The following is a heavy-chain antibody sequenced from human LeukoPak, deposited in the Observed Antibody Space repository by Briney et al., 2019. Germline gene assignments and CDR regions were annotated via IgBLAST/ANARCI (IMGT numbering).Heavy chain of an antibody. V-gene: IGHV3-66*01. CDR2: IYRGGNT. CDR3: ARVGVSGIAVAGGNY. D-gene: IGHD6-19*01. J-gene: IGHJ4*02. Sequence: GGSLRLSCAASGFTVSSNYMSWVRQAPGKGLEWVSVIYRGGNTYYADSVKGRFTISRDNSKNTLYLQMNGLRAEDTAVYYCARVGVSGIAVAGGNYWGQGTLVTVSS. CDR1: GFTVSSNY.